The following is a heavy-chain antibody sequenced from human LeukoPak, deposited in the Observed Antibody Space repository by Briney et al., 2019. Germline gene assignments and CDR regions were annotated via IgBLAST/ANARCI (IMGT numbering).Heavy chain of an antibody. J-gene: IGHJ4*02. D-gene: IGHD3-10*01. CDR2: IKQDGSEK. CDR3: AKDSMVRGVLDY. Sequence: GGSLRLSCAASGFTFSSYWMSWVRQAPGKGLEWVANIKQDGSEKYYVDSVKGRFTISRDNSKNTLYLQMNSLRAEDTAVYYCAKDSMVRGVLDYWGQGTLVTVSS. CDR1: GFTFSSYW. V-gene: IGHV3-7*03.